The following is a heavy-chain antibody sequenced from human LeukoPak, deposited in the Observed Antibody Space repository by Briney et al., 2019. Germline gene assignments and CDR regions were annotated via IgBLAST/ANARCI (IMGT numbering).Heavy chain of an antibody. CDR1: GGSISSSNW. D-gene: IGHD3-3*01. Sequence: PSGTLSLTCAVSGGSISSSNWWSWVRQPPGKGLEWIGEIYHSGSTNYNPSLKSRVTISVDTSKNQFSLKLSSVTAADTAVYYCARDLRVRYDFWPNWFDPWGQGTLVTVSS. CDR3: ARDLRVRYDFWPNWFDP. V-gene: IGHV4-4*02. J-gene: IGHJ5*02. CDR2: IYHSGST.